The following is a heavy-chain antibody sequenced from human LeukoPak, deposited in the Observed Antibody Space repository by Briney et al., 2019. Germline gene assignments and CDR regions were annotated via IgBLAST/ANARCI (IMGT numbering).Heavy chain of an antibody. CDR3: ARDEYDGDY. V-gene: IGHV1-46*01. Sequence: ASVKVSCKASGYTFTSYYMHWVRQAPGQGLEWMGIINPSSGSTTYAQKFQGRVTVTRDTSTSTVYMELSSLRSEDTAVYYCARDEYDGDYWGQGTLVTVSS. J-gene: IGHJ4*02. CDR2: INPSSGST. CDR1: GYTFTSYY. D-gene: IGHD3-3*01.